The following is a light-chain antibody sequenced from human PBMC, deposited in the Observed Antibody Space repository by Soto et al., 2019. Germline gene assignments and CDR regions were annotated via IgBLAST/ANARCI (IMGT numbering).Light chain of an antibody. J-gene: IGLJ1*01. Sequence: QSVLTQPASVSGSPGQSITISCTGTSSDVGGNKYVSWYQQYPGKVPKLLINKVTNRPSGVSYRFSGSKSGNTASLTISALLAEDEADYFCASSTSDSLYVFGTGTKVTDL. CDR1: SSDVGGNKY. CDR3: ASSTSDSLYV. V-gene: IGLV2-14*01. CDR2: KVT.